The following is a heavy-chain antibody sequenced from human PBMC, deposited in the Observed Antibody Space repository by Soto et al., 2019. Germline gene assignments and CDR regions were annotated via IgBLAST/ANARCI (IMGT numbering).Heavy chain of an antibody. CDR1: GFSLTTTGVG. V-gene: IGHV2-5*02. Sequence: QITLKESGPTLVKPTQTLTLTCTFSGFSLTTTGVGVAWIRQPPGKALEWLALIYWDDDKYYRPSLRSGLTITKDTSKNEVVLTMTNVDPADTATYHCAHRRKYESASLVAWGQGTLVTVSS. J-gene: IGHJ5*02. CDR2: IYWDDDK. D-gene: IGHD3-22*01. CDR3: AHRRKYESASLVA.